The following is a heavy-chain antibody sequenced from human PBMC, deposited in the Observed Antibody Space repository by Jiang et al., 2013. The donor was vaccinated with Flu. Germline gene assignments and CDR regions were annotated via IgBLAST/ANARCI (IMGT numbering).Heavy chain of an antibody. J-gene: IGHJ4*02. CDR2: INAGNGNT. D-gene: IGHD3-3*01. CDR3: ASGEITIFGVVIERFDY. V-gene: IGHV1-3*01. Sequence: GAEVKKPGASVKVSCKASGYTFTSYAMHWVRQAPGQRLEWMGWINAGNGNTKYSQKFQGRVTITRDTSASTAYMELSSLRSEDTAVYYCASGEITIFGVVIERFDYWGQGTLVTVS. CDR1: GYTFTSYA.